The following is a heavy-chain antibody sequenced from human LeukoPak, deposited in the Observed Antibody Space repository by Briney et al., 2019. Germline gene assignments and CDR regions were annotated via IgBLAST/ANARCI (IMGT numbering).Heavy chain of an antibody. CDR3: ARMRDGYMGRYYFDY. Sequence: GRPLRLSCVASGFTFSRYGMHWVRQAPGKGLEWVAIIWYDGSNKYYADSVKGRFTISRDTSKNTLYLQMDSLRAEDTAVYYCARMRDGYMGRYYFDYWGQGTLVTVSS. CDR2: IWYDGSNK. J-gene: IGHJ4*02. CDR1: GFTFSRYG. V-gene: IGHV3-33*03. D-gene: IGHD5-24*01.